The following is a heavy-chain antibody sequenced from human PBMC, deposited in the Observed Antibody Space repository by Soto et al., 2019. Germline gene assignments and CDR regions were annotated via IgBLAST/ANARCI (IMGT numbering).Heavy chain of an antibody. J-gene: IGHJ4*02. Sequence: ASVKVSCKASGYTFTSYYMHWVRQAPGQGLEWMGRINPSGGSTSYAQKFQGRVTITRDTSTSTVYMELSSLRSEDTAVYYCARSIVVVTVADFWGQGSLVTGSS. CDR3: ARSIVVVTVADF. D-gene: IGHD2-21*02. V-gene: IGHV1-46*01. CDR2: INPSGGST. CDR1: GYTFTSYY.